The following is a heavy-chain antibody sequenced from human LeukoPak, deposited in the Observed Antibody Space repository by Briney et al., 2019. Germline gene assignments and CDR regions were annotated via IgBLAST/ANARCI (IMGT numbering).Heavy chain of an antibody. J-gene: IGHJ4*02. Sequence: PSETLSLTCTVSGGSISSYYWSWIRQPPGKGLEWIGYIYYSGSTNYNPSLKSRVTISVDTSKNQFSLKLSSVTAADTAVYYCARGRGGSNWGQGTLVTVSS. CDR2: IYYSGST. V-gene: IGHV4-59*01. D-gene: IGHD3-3*01. CDR1: GGSISSYY. CDR3: ARGRGGSN.